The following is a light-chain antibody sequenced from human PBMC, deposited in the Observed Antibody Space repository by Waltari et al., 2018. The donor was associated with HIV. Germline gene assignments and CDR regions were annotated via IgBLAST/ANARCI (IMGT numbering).Light chain of an antibody. CDR2: EVT. V-gene: IGLV2-11*01. CDR1: SSDVGGYNY. CDR3: CSYADNHRWV. J-gene: IGLJ3*02. Sequence: QSALIQLHSVSGSPGQSVTITCTGSSSDVGGYNYVSWYQKRPGKAPKLMIFEVTKRPSGVPNRFSGSKSGNTASLTISVLRAEDEADYYCCSYADNHRWVFGGGTTLTVL.